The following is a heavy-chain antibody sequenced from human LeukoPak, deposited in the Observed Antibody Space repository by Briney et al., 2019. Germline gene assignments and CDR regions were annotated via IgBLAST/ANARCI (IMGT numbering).Heavy chain of an antibody. CDR1: GFTFSSYW. CDR3: ARFRSSTWYGSVDY. J-gene: IGHJ4*02. CDR2: IKQDGSEK. Sequence: GGSLRLSCAASGFTFSSYWMSWVRQAPGRGREGVANIKQDGSEKYYLASVKGRFTISRDNAKTSLYLKMNSLRAEDTAVYYCARFRSSTWYGSVDYWGQGTLVTVSS. D-gene: IGHD6-13*01. V-gene: IGHV3-7*01.